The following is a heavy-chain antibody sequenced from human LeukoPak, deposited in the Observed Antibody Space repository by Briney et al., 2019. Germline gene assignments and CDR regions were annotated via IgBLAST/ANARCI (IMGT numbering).Heavy chain of an antibody. D-gene: IGHD1-26*01. CDR1: GDSISSSSYY. V-gene: IGHV4-39*07. J-gene: IGHJ4*02. CDR3: ARSSYSGTYPGGY. Sequence: SETLSLTCTVSGDSISSSSYYWAWIRQPPGKGLEWIGTIYYSGSTYYSPSLKSRVTMSADMSKNQFSLKLSSVTAADTAVYYCARSSYSGTYPGGYWGQGTLVTVSS. CDR2: IYYSGST.